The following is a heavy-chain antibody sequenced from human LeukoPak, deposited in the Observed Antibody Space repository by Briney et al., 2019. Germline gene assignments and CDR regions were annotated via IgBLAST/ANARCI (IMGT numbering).Heavy chain of an antibody. CDR3: AREGGFFRPLDY. V-gene: IGHV4-59*12. J-gene: IGHJ4*02. CDR2: VHLDGRT. D-gene: IGHD3-3*01. CDR1: GDPMSRYY. Sequence: SETLSLTCTVSGDPMSRYYWSWIRQPPRKGLEWIGEVHLDGRTNYNPSLESRLTISVDLSESHISLKLTSVPAADAAVYYCAREGGFFRPLDYSGQGTLVTVSS.